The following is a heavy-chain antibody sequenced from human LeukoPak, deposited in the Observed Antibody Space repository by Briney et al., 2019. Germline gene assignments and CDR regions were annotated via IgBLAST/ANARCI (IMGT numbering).Heavy chain of an antibody. J-gene: IGHJ5*02. D-gene: IGHD3-10*01. V-gene: IGHV3-7*05. Sequence: PGGSLRLSCVASGFILSNYWMTWVRQAPGKGLEWVANIKTDGSEKYFLDSVRGRFTISRDNVRNSLYLQMNSLRAEDTAVYYCVRGSSGTVVRGVSWAWFDPWGQGTLVTVSS. CDR1: GFILSNYW. CDR2: IKTDGSEK. CDR3: VRGSSGTVVRGVSWAWFDP.